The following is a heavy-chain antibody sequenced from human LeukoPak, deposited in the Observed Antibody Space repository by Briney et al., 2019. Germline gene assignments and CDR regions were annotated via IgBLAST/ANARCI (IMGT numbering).Heavy chain of an antibody. Sequence: PWGSLRLSCAASGLTFSSYGMHWVRQAPGKGLEWVAFIRYDGSNKYYADSVKGRFTISRDNSKNTLYLQMNSLRAEDTAVYYCAKNRVVVVPAAFDIWGQGTMVTVSS. V-gene: IGHV3-30*02. CDR3: AKNRVVVVPAAFDI. D-gene: IGHD2-2*01. CDR2: IRYDGSNK. J-gene: IGHJ3*02. CDR1: GLTFSSYG.